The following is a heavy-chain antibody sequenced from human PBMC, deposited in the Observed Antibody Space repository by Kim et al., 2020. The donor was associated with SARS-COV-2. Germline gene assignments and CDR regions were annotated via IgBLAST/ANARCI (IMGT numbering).Heavy chain of an antibody. J-gene: IGHJ5*02. D-gene: IGHD2-2*01. CDR3: AKDLGAYCSSTSCLP. V-gene: IGHV3-23*01. CDR1: GFTFSSYA. CDR2: ISGSGGST. Sequence: GGSLRLSCAASGFTFSSYAMSWVRQAPGKGLEWVSAISGSGGSTYYADSVKGRFTISRDNSKNTLYLQMNSLRAEDTAVYYCAKDLGAYCSSTSCLPWGQGTLVTVSS.